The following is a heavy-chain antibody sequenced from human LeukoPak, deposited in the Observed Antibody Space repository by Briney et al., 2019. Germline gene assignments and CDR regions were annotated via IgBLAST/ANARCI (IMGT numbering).Heavy chain of an antibody. J-gene: IGHJ4*02. Sequence: SETLSLTCTVSGGSISSSSYYWGWIRQPPGKGLEWIGSIYYSGSTYYNPSLKSRVTISVDTSKNQFSLKLSSVTAADTAVYYCASRAPRYYFDYWGQGTLVTVSS. CDR3: ASRAPRYYFDY. V-gene: IGHV4-39*07. CDR2: IYYSGST. CDR1: GGSISSSSYY.